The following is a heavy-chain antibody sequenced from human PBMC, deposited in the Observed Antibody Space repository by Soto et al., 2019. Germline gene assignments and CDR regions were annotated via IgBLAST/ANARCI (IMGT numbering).Heavy chain of an antibody. Sequence: SETLSLTCTVSGGSISTSSYYWGWIRQPPGKGLEWIGSVYYSGSTYHNPSLKSRVTISVDTSKNQFSLKLSSVTAADTAVYFCARHDMRTWKDTPLFFDYWGQGTLVTVSS. D-gene: IGHD5-18*01. CDR1: GGSISTSSYY. V-gene: IGHV4-39*01. CDR2: VYYSGST. CDR3: ARHDMRTWKDTPLFFDY. J-gene: IGHJ4*02.